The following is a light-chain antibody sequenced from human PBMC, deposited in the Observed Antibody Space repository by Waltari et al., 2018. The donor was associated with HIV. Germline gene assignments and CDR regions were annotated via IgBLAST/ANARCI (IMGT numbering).Light chain of an antibody. CDR3: QSYDSSKGDWV. CDR1: SGRIASKS. Sequence: NFMLTQPPSVSESPGKTVTISCTRSSGRIASKSVTSYQQRPASAPTTVISEDNQRPSAVPGRFSGSIDSSSNAASLTISGLTTEDEADFYCQSYDSSKGDWVFGGGTKLTVL. J-gene: IGLJ3*02. CDR2: EDN. V-gene: IGLV6-57*03.